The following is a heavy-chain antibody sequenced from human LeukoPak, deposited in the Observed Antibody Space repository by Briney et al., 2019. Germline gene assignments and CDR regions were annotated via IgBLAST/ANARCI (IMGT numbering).Heavy chain of an antibody. J-gene: IGHJ4*02. V-gene: IGHV1-18*01. CDR3: AASGYYDSSGNYSFDY. CDR2: ISAYNGNT. Sequence: ASVKVSCKASGYTFTISAISWVSQAPGQGLEWMGWISAYNGNTNYAQKLQGRVTMTTDSSTSTAYMELRRLRSVDTAVYYCAASGYYDSSGNYSFDYWGQGTLVTVSS. D-gene: IGHD3-22*01. CDR1: GYTFTISA.